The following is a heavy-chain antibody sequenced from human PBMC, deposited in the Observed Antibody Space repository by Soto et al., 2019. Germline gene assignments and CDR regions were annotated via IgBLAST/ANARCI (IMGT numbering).Heavy chain of an antibody. CDR2: ISSSSSTI. V-gene: IGHV3-48*02. CDR3: AREGGRRHWVDP. J-gene: IGHJ5*02. CDR1: GFTFSSYS. Sequence: EVQLVESGGGLVQPGGSLRLSCAASGFTFSSYSMNWVRQAPGEGLERVSYISSSSSTIYYADSVKGRFTISRDNAKNSLYLQMESLRDEDTAVYYCAREGGRRHWVDPWGQGTLVTVSS. D-gene: IGHD1-26*01.